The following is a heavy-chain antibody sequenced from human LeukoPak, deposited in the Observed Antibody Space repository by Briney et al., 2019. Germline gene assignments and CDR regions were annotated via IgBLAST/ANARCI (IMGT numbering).Heavy chain of an antibody. D-gene: IGHD4-17*01. CDR2: INWNGGST. J-gene: IGHJ6*03. CDR3: AREGDYGDYTFVYYYYYMDV. CDR1: GFTFDDYG. Sequence: PGGSLRLSCAASGFTFDDYGVSWVRHAPGKGLEWVSGINWNGGSTGYADSVKGRFTISRDNAKNSLYLQMNSLRAEDTALYYCAREGDYGDYTFVYYYYYMDVWGKGTTVTVSS. V-gene: IGHV3-20*04.